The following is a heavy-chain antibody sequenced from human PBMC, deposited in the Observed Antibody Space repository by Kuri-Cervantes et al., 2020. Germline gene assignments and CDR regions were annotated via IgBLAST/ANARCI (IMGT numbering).Heavy chain of an antibody. J-gene: IGHJ2*01. CDR2: IYHSGST. V-gene: IGHV4-30-2*02. CDR3: AIWDGYNSQYFDL. Sequence: SETLSLTCTVSGGSISSGGYSWSWIRQPPGKGLEWIGYIYHSGSTNYNPSLKSRVTISVDMSKNQFSLKLSSVTAADTAVYYCAIWDGYNSQYFDLWGRGTLVTVSS. CDR1: GGSISSGGYS. D-gene: IGHD5-24*01.